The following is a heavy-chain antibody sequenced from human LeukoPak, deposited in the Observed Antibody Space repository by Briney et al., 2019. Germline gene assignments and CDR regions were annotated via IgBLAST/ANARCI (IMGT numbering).Heavy chain of an antibody. Sequence: AGGSLRLSCAASGFTFSSYAMHWVRQAPGKGLEWVAVISYDGSNKYYADSVKGRFTISRDNSKNTLYLQMNSLRAEDTDVYYCARAGGVLLYYYGMDVWGQGTTVTVSS. J-gene: IGHJ6*02. D-gene: IGHD2-15*01. V-gene: IGHV3-30-3*01. CDR2: ISYDGSNK. CDR3: ARAGGVLLYYYGMDV. CDR1: GFTFSSYA.